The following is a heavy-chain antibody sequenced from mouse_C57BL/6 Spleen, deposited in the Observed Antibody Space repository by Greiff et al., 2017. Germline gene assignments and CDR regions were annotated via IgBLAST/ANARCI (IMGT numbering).Heavy chain of an antibody. J-gene: IGHJ2*01. CDR2: ISGGGGNT. Sequence: EVKVVESGGGLVKPGGSLKLSCAASGFTFSSYTMSWVRQTPEKRLEWVATISGGGGNTYYPESVKGRFTISRDNAKNTLYLQMSSLRSEDTALYYCARQQYDYDVGYYFDYWGQGTTLTVSS. D-gene: IGHD2-4*01. CDR3: ARQQYDYDVGYYFDY. V-gene: IGHV5-9*01. CDR1: GFTFSSYT.